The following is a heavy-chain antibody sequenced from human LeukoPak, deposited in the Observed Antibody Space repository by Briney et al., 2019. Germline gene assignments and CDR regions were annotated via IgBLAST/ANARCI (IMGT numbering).Heavy chain of an antibody. D-gene: IGHD5-24*01. J-gene: IGHJ4*02. CDR3: AKEGRSLQTY. CDR2: IKEDGTET. CDR1: GFTFSSYW. Sequence: GGSLRLSCAASGFTFSSYWMSWVRQAPGKGLEWVANIKEDGTETYYVDSVKGRFTISRDNAKNSLYLQMNSLRVEDTAVYYCAKEGRSLQTYWGQGTLVTVSS. V-gene: IGHV3-7*03.